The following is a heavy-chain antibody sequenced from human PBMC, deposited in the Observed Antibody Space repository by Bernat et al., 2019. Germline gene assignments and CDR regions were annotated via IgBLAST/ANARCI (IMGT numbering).Heavy chain of an antibody. CDR2: ISGSGGST. J-gene: IGHJ1*01. CDR3: ATQLTTVTLAQH. CDR1: GFTFSSYA. D-gene: IGHD4-17*01. V-gene: IGHV3-23*01. Sequence: EVQLLESGGGLVQPGGSLRLSCAASGFTFSSYAMSWVRQAPGKGLEWVSAISGSGGSTYYADSVKGRFTISRDNSKNTLYLQMNSLRAEDTAVYYWATQLTTVTLAQHWGQGTLVTVSS.